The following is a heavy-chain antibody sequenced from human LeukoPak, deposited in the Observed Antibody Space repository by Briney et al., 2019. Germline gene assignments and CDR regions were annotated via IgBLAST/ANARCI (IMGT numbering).Heavy chain of an antibody. J-gene: IGHJ5*02. CDR2: IIPIFGTA. D-gene: IGHD3-10*01. CDR1: GGTFSSYA. Sequence: ASVKVSCKASGGTFSSYAISWVRQAPGQGLEWMGGIIPIFGTANYAQKFQGRVTITTDESTSTAYMELSSLRSEDTAVYYCARGTYGSGRLNWFDPWGQGTLVTVSS. V-gene: IGHV1-69*05. CDR3: ARGTYGSGRLNWFDP.